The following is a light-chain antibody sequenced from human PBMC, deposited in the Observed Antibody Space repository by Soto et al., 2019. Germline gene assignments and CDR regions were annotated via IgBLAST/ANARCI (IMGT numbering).Light chain of an antibody. V-gene: IGKV1-27*01. CDR1: QGISNY. CDR3: QEYNSAPIT. J-gene: IGKJ4*02. CDR2: AAS. Sequence: DIQLTQSPSSLSASVGDRVTITCRASQGISNYLAWYQQKPGKVPKLLIYAASTLQSGVPSRFSVSGSWTDFTLAVGSLQPEDVATYDCQEYNSAPITCSGGAKV.